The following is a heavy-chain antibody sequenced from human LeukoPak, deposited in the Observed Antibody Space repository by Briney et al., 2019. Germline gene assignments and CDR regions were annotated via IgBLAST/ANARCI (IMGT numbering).Heavy chain of an antibody. CDR2: IKQDGSEK. Sequence: GGSLRLSCAASGFTFSSYWMSWVRQAPGKGLEWVANIKQDGSEKYYVDSVKGRFAISRDNAKDSLYLQMNSLRAEDTAVYYCATDSSGWYGGTWGQGTLVTVSS. CDR1: GFTFSSYW. J-gene: IGHJ5*02. V-gene: IGHV3-7*03. D-gene: IGHD6-19*01. CDR3: ATDSSGWYGGT.